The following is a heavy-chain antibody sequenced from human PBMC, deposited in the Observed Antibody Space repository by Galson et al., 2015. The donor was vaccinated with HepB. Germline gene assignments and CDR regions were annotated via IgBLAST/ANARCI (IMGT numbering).Heavy chain of an antibody. CDR2: INGRGSTI. V-gene: IGHV3-23*01. D-gene: IGHD3-16*01. J-gene: IGHJ5*02. CDR3: VKEGSWFGGDWFDP. Sequence: SLRLSCAGSGFIFRHHAMAWIRQAPGKGLVWVSGINGRGSTISYSDAVKGRFSISRDNSKDTVFLQMDNLRAEDTAVYYCVKEGSWFGGDWFDPWGQGALVTVS. CDR1: GFIFRHHA.